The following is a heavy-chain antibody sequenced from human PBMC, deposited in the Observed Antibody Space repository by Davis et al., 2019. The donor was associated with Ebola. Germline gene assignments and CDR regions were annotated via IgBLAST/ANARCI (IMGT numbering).Heavy chain of an antibody. CDR2: ISGSGGST. D-gene: IGHD5-18*01. CDR1: GFTFSSYA. Sequence: GESLKISCAASGFTFSSYAMSWVRQAPGKGLEWVSAISGSGGSTYYADSVKGRFTISRDNSKNTLYLQMNSLRAEDTAVYYCAKDLGGGYGMPNYWGQGTLVTVSS. CDR3: AKDLGGGYGMPNY. V-gene: IGHV3-23*01. J-gene: IGHJ4*02.